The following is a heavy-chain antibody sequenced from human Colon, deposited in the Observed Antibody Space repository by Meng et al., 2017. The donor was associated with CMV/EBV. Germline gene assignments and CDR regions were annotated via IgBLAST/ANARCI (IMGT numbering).Heavy chain of an antibody. CDR3: AKIREGGYCSGGSCFDT. J-gene: IGHJ5*02. D-gene: IGHD2-8*02. CDR2: ISDSHYT. Sequence: GFFFCDYAMTWVRRAPGRGLEWVSVISDSHYTSYGAPVKGRFTISRDNSKYTVFLQMNSLRADDAGIYFCAKIREGGYCSGGSCFDTWGQGTLVTVSS. CDR1: GFFFCDYA. V-gene: IGHV3-23*01.